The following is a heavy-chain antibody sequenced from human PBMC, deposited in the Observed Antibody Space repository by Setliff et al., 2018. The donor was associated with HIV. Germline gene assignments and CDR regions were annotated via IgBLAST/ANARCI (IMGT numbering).Heavy chain of an antibody. CDR3: TTSWITDGYTFGPRKYYFDY. CDR1: GFTFSDYY. Sequence: PGESLKISCAASGFTFSDYYMSWIRQAPGKGLEWVSYISSSGSTIYYADSVKGRFTMSRDDSKNTLYLQMNSLKTEDTAVYYCTTSWITDGYTFGPRKYYFDYWGRGTLVTVSS. D-gene: IGHD5-18*01. V-gene: IGHV3-11*01. J-gene: IGHJ4*02. CDR2: ISSSGSTI.